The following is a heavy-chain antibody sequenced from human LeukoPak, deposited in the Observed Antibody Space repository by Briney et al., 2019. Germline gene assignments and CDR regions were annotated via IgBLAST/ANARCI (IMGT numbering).Heavy chain of an antibody. J-gene: IGHJ4*02. D-gene: IGHD4-11*01. CDR1: GDSISSDY. V-gene: IGHV4-59*01. CDR3: ARATYSNYVYYFDY. Sequence: SETLSLTCTVSGDSISSDYWSWIRQPPGKGLEWFGYIYYSGSTNYNPSLKRRVTISIDTSKNQFSLKLSSVTAADTAVYYCARATYSNYVYYFDYWGQGTLVTVSS. CDR2: IYYSGST.